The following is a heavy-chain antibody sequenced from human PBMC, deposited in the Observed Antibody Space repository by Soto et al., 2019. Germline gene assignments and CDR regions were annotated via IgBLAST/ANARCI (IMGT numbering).Heavy chain of an antibody. J-gene: IGHJ2*01. CDR3: AKGGGITVTTNWYFDL. Sequence: EVQLLESGGGLVQPGGSLRLSCAASEFTFSNYAMTWVRQAPGKGLEWVSAISGRAGDPYYADSVEGRFTISRDNSKNPLYLQMNSLRAEDTAVYYCAKGGGITVTTNWYFDLWGRGTLVTVSS. V-gene: IGHV3-23*01. CDR2: ISGRAGDP. CDR1: EFTFSNYA. D-gene: IGHD4-17*01.